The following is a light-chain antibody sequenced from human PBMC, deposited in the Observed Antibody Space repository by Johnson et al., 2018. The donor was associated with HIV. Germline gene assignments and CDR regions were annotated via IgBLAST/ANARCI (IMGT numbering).Light chain of an antibody. Sequence: QSVLTQPPSVSSAPGQKVTISCSGSSSNIGNNYVSWYQQLPGTAPKLLIYDNNKRPSGIPDRFSGSKSGTSATLGITGLQTGDEADYYCGTWDGSLYAYVFRLVTKVTAL. CDR2: DNN. CDR3: GTWDGSLYAYV. J-gene: IGLJ1*01. CDR1: SSNIGNNY. V-gene: IGLV1-51*01.